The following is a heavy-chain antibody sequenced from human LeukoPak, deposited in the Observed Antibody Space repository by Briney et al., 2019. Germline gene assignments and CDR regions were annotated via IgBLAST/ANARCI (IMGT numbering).Heavy chain of an antibody. CDR2: ISAYNGNT. V-gene: IGHV1-18*01. CDR3: AREKLLWFGNWFDP. CDR1: GYTFTSYG. D-gene: IGHD3-10*01. J-gene: IGHJ5*02. Sequence: ASVKVSCKASGYTFTSYGISWVRQAPGQGLEWMGWISAYNGNTNCAQKLQGRVTMTTDTSTSTAYMELRSLRSGDTAVYYCAREKLLWFGNWFDPWGQGTLVTVSS.